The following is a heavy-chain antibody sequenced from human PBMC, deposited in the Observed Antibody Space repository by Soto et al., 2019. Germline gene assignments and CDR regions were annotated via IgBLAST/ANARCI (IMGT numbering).Heavy chain of an antibody. CDR2: MHHSGRT. Sequence: PLEILSLTCTVSGAYMRNDYYYWSWVRQKPGKDLEWIGHMHHSGRTHYNPSLKSRVAVSVGTSKNQFSLYLNSVTAADTAVYYCARWVEVSLDYFDSWGQGIPVTVS. J-gene: IGHJ4*02. V-gene: IGHV4-31*03. CDR1: GAYMRNDYYY. CDR3: ARWVEVSLDYFDS.